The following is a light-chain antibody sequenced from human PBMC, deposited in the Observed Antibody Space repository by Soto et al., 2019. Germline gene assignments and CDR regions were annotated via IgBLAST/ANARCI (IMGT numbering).Light chain of an antibody. Sequence: DIQMTQSPSTLSASVGDRVTITCRASQSIGTWLAWYQQKPGKAPKLLIYDAFNLEIGVPSRFSGSGSGTEFTLTISSLQPDDFATYYCQQYDSYPYTFGQGTQLEIK. CDR1: QSIGTW. J-gene: IGKJ2*01. V-gene: IGKV1-5*01. CDR3: QQYDSYPYT. CDR2: DAF.